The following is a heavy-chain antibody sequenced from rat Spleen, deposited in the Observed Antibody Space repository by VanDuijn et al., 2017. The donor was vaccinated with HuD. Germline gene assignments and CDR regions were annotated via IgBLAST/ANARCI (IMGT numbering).Heavy chain of an antibody. CDR2: ITAGGDDT. CDR1: GFTFSNYD. Sequence: EVQLVESGGGLVQPGRSQKLSCAASGFTFSNYDMAWVSQAPAKGLAWVASITAGGDDTYYLDSVKGRFAISRDNAKNTLYLQMDSLRSEDTATYYCARSWEFYFDYWGQGVMVTVSS. CDR3: ARSWEFYFDY. D-gene: IGHD5-1*01. J-gene: IGHJ2*01. V-gene: IGHV5S13*01.